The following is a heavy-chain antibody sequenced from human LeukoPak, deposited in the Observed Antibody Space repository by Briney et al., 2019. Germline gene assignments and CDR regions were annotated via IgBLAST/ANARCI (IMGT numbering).Heavy chain of an antibody. D-gene: IGHD1-1*01. CDR2: ISGSGGST. Sequence: PGGSLTLSCAASGFTFSSYAMSWVRQAPGKGLEWVSAISGSGGSTYYADSVKGRFTISRDNSKNTLYLQMNSLRAEDTAVYYCAKSVKGTYYYYYGMDVWGQGTTVTVSS. V-gene: IGHV3-23*01. CDR1: GFTFSSYA. J-gene: IGHJ6*02. CDR3: AKSVKGTYYYYYGMDV.